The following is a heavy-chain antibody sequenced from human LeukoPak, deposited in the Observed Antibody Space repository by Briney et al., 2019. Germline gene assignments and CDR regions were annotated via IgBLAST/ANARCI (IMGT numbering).Heavy chain of an antibody. Sequence: ASVKVSCKASGYTFTDYYMHRVRQAPGQGLEWMAWINPYTGGTNYAQRFQGRVTMTRDTSISTAYMELNSLRSDDTAVYYCARGWSGPYYFDYWGQGTLVTVSS. D-gene: IGHD3-3*01. V-gene: IGHV1-2*02. CDR2: INPYTGGT. J-gene: IGHJ4*02. CDR1: GYTFTDYY. CDR3: ARGWSGPYYFDY.